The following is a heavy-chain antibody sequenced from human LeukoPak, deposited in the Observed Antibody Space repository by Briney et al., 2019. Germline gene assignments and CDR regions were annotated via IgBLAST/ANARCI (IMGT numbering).Heavy chain of an antibody. Sequence: SETLSLTCTVSGGSITSRYWSWIRQPAGKGLEWIGRMYPTGNTDYNPSLKSRVTMSVDTSKNQVSLSLTSVTAADTAVCYCARGPGYSSGWSFDFWGQGTLVTVSS. CDR3: ARGPGYSSGWSFDF. J-gene: IGHJ4*02. D-gene: IGHD6-13*01. CDR2: MYPTGNT. CDR1: GGSITSRY. V-gene: IGHV4-4*07.